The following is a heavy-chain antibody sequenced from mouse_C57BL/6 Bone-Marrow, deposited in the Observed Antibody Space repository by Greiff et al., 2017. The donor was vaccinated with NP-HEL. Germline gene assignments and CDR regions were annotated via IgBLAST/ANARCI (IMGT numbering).Heavy chain of an antibody. D-gene: IGHD1-1*01. Sequence: EVKLVESGPGLVKPSQSLSLTCSVTGYSITSGYYWNWIRQFPGNKLEWMGYISYDGSNNYNPSLKNRISITRDTSKNQFFLKLNSVTTEDTATYYCAREGSSNWYFDVWGTGTTVTVSS. V-gene: IGHV3-6*01. CDR3: AREGSSNWYFDV. CDR1: GYSITSGYY. CDR2: ISYDGSN. J-gene: IGHJ1*03.